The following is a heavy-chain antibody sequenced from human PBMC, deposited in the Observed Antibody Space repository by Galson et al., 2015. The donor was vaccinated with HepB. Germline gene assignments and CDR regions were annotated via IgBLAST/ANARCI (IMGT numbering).Heavy chain of an antibody. D-gene: IGHD6-6*01. J-gene: IGHJ6*03. Sequence: SLRLSCAASGFTFSSYWMSWVRQAPGKGLEWVANMKRDGSEKYYVDSVKGRFTISRDNAKNSLYLQMNSLRVEDTAVYYCARVGQLVYYYYMDVWGKGTTVTVSS. CDR2: MKRDGSEK. CDR1: GFTFSSYW. CDR3: ARVGQLVYYYYMDV. V-gene: IGHV3-7*03.